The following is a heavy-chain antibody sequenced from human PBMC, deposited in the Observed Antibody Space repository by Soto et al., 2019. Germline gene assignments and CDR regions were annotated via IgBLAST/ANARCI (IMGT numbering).Heavy chain of an antibody. CDR2: MNPNSGNT. CDR3: AREGYSYGSYYFDY. Sequence: QVQLVQSGAEVKKPGASVKVSCKASGYTFTSYDINWVRQATGQGLEWMGWMNPNSGNTGYAQKFQGRVTMTSNTSISTAYMELSSLRSEYTAVYYCAREGYSYGSYYFDYWGQGTLVTVSS. J-gene: IGHJ4*02. D-gene: IGHD5-18*01. CDR1: GYTFTSYD. V-gene: IGHV1-8*01.